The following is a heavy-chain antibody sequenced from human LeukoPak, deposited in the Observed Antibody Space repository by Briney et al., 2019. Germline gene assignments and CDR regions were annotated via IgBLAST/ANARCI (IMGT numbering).Heavy chain of an antibody. CDR1: GFTFSSYE. J-gene: IGHJ2*01. D-gene: IGHD3-22*01. CDR2: ISSSGSTI. V-gene: IGHV3-48*03. Sequence: PGGSLRLSCAASGFTFSSYEMNWVRQAPGKGLEWVSYISSSGSTIYYADSVKGRFTISRDNAKNSLYLQMNSLRAEDTAVYYCAKDRFTMIVVGYFDLWGRGTLVTVSS. CDR3: AKDRFTMIVVGYFDL.